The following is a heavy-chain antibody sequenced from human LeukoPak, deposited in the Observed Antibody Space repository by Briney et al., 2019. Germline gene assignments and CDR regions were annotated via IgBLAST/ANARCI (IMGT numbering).Heavy chain of an antibody. CDR1: GFTVSNNY. D-gene: IGHD3-22*01. CDR2: IYDVGTT. Sequence: GGSLRLSCAASGFTVSNNYLSWVRQGRGKGLEWVSFIYDVGTTVYADSVKGRFTISRDNSKNTLYLQMDSLRADDTAIYYCARWLCNGASCYYDYWGQGTLVTVSS. J-gene: IGHJ4*02. CDR3: ARWLCNGASCYYDY. V-gene: IGHV3-53*01.